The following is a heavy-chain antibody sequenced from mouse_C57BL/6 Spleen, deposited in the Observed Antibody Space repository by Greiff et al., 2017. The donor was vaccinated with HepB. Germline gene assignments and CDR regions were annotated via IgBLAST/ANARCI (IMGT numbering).Heavy chain of an antibody. CDR1: GYTFTDYY. CDR2: INPNNGGT. D-gene: IGHD1-1*01. CDR3: ARADLLKD. V-gene: IGHV1-26*01. J-gene: IGHJ2*01. Sequence: VQLQQSGPELVKPGASVKISCKASGYTFTDYYMNWVKQSHGKSLEWIGDINPNNGGTSYNQKFKGKATLTVDKSSSTAYMELRSLTSEDSAVYYCARADLLKDWGQGTTLTVSS.